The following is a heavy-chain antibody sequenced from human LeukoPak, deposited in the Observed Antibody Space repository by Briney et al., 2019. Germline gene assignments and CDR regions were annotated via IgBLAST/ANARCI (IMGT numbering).Heavy chain of an antibody. CDR1: GFTFSSYW. J-gene: IGHJ4*02. CDR2: INSDGSTT. Sequence: WGSLRLSCAASGFTFSSYWMHWVRQAPGKGLVWVSRINSDGSTTRYADSVKGRFTISRDNAKNTLYLQMNSLRAEDTAVYYCARDKDYGDYGFDYWGQGTLVTVSS. CDR3: ARDKDYGDYGFDY. D-gene: IGHD4-17*01. V-gene: IGHV3-74*01.